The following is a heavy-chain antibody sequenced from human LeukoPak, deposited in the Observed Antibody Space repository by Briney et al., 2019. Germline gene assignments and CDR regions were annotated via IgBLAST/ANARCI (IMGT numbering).Heavy chain of an antibody. J-gene: IGHJ4*02. CDR1: GFTFSSYS. CDR3: ARISVVPAAGFDY. Sequence: GGSLGLSCAASGFTFSSYSMNWVRQAPGKGLVWVSSISSSSSYIYYADSVKGRFTISRDNAKNSLYLQMNSLRAEDTAVYYCARISVVPAAGFDYWGQGTLVTVSS. CDR2: ISSSSSYI. D-gene: IGHD2-2*01. V-gene: IGHV3-21*01.